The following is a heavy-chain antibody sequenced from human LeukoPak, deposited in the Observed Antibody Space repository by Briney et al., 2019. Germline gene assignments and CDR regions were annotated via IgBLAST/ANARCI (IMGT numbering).Heavy chain of an antibody. CDR2: IWYDGSNK. Sequence: GRSLRLXCAASGFTFSSYGMHWVRQAPGKALEWVAVIWYDGSNKYYADSVKGRFTISRDNSKNTLYLQMNSLRAEDTAVYYCTSSGYLIDYWGQGTLVTVSS. CDR3: TSSGYLIDY. V-gene: IGHV3-33*01. D-gene: IGHD3-22*01. J-gene: IGHJ4*02. CDR1: GFTFSSYG.